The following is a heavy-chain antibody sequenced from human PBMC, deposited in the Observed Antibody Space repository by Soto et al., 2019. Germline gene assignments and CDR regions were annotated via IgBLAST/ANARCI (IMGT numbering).Heavy chain of an antibody. J-gene: IGHJ4*02. Sequence: QVQLQESGPGLGKPSQTLSLTCTVSGGSINRGGYYWTWIRQHPGKGLEWIGSVYYSGSTNYNPSLKSRVTISVDTSKNQFSQKLSSVSAAGTAVYYCARGAGGNFYFDYWGQGTLVTVSS. V-gene: IGHV4-31*03. CDR2: VYYSGST. D-gene: IGHD2-21*02. CDR1: GGSINRGGYY. CDR3: ARGAGGNFYFDY.